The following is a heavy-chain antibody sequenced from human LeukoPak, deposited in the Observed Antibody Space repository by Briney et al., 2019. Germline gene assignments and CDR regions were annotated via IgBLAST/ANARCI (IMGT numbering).Heavy chain of an antibody. CDR2: ISGSGGST. CDR1: GFTFSSYA. J-gene: IGHJ4*02. Sequence: PGGSLRLSCAASGFTFSSYAMSWVRQAPGKGLEWVSAISGSGGSTYYADSVKGRFTISRDNSKNTLYLQMNSLRAEDTAVYYCAKNGLIAAAGPDVYFDYWGQGTLVTVPS. D-gene: IGHD6-13*01. V-gene: IGHV3-23*01. CDR3: AKNGLIAAAGPDVYFDY.